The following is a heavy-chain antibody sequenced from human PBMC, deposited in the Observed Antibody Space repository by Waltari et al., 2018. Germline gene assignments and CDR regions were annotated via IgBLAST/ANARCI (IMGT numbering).Heavy chain of an antibody. D-gene: IGHD2-2*01. CDR1: GFSFTSYF. CDR3: AREKSSWLPTY. Sequence: EVQLLESGGGLVQPGGSLKLSCAASGFSFTSYFMSWVRQAPGKGRGWVAGITSSGGGTAYADSVKGRFTISRDNANNTLFLQMSSLSAEDTAVYYCAREKSSWLPTYWGQGTLVTVSS. CDR2: ITSSGGGT. J-gene: IGHJ4*02. V-gene: IGHV3-23*01.